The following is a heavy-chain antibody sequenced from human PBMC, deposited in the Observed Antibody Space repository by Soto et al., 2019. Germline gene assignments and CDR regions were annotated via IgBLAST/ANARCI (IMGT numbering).Heavy chain of an antibody. CDR3: ARDLVGVRYGMDV. V-gene: IGHV3-53*01. Sequence: EVQLVESGGALIQPGGSLRLSCAASGFTVSSNYMSWVRQAPGKGLEWVSVLYSGGSTYYADSVKGRFTISRDNSKNTLYLQMNRLRAEDTAVYYCARDLVGVRYGMDVWGQGTTVAVSS. CDR1: GFTVSSNY. J-gene: IGHJ6*02. CDR2: LYSGGST. D-gene: IGHD2-21*01.